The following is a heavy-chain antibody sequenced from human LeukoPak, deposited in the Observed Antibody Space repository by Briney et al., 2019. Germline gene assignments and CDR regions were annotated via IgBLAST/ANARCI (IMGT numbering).Heavy chain of an antibody. Sequence: GSSVKVSCKASGGTFSSYAISWVRQAPGQGLEWMGRIIPILGIANYAQKFQGRVTITADKSTSTAYMELSSLRSEDTAVYYCARDWSHSFVSGSTNWFDPWGQGTLVTVSS. D-gene: IGHD1-26*01. V-gene: IGHV1-69*04. J-gene: IGHJ5*02. CDR2: IIPILGIA. CDR1: GGTFSSYA. CDR3: ARDWSHSFVSGSTNWFDP.